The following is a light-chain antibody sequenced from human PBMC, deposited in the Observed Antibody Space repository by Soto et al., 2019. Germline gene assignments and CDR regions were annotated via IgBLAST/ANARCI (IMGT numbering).Light chain of an antibody. J-gene: IGLJ2*01. CDR1: SGHSSYA. CDR3: QTWGTGIQV. Sequence: QSVLTQSPSASASLGASVKLTCTLSSGHSSYAIAWHQQQPEKGPRYLMKLNSDGSHSTGDGIPDRFSGSSAGAVRYLTISSLQSEDEAYYYCQTWGTGIQVFGGGTKLTVL. V-gene: IGLV4-69*01. CDR2: LNSDGSH.